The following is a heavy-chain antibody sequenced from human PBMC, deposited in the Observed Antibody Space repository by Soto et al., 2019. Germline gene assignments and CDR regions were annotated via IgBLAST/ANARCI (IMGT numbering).Heavy chain of an antibody. V-gene: IGHV4-34*01. D-gene: IGHD2-8*01. CDR3: ARGRHRYCTNGVCYTGRSLFRDGMDV. CDR2: INHSGST. Sequence: SETLSLTCAVYGGSFSGYYWSWIRQPPGKGLEWIGEINHSGSTNYNPSLKSRVTISVDTSKNQFSLKLSSVTAADTAVYYCARGRHRYCTNGVCYTGRSLFRDGMDVWGQGTTVTVSS. CDR1: GGSFSGYY. J-gene: IGHJ6*02.